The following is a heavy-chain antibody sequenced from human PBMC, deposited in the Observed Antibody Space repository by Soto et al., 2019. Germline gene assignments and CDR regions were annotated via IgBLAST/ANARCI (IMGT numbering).Heavy chain of an antibody. J-gene: IGHJ5*02. V-gene: IGHV4-61*08. CDR1: GGSSSGGGDC. CDR3: AGSGYDYDNWFDP. CDR2: IYYSGST. Sequence: SETMCLRKSVAGGSSSGGGDCWSLIRQPPGKGLEWIGYIYYSGSTNYNPSLKSRVTISVDTSKNQFSLKLSSVTAADTAVYYCAGSGYDYDNWFDPWGQGTLVTVS. D-gene: IGHD5-12*01.